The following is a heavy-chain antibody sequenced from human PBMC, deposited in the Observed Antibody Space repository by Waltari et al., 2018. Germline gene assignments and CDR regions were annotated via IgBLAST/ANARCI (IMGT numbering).Heavy chain of an antibody. CDR3: ARGVGAMMGY. CDR2: IRAYNGNT. Sequence: QVQLVQSGAEVKKPGPSVKVSCKSSGYTFTSYGISWVGQGPGKGLEWRGWIRAYNGNTNYAQKLQGRVTMTTDTSTSTAYMELRSLRSDDTAVYYGARGVGAMMGYWGQGTLVTVSS. V-gene: IGHV1-18*01. CDR1: GYTFTSYG. D-gene: IGHD1-26*01. J-gene: IGHJ4*02.